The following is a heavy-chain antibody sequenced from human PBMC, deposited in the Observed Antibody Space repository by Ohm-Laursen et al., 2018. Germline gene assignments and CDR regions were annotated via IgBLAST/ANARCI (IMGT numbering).Heavy chain of an antibody. Sequence: GSLRLSCTAFGFTFSSYAMSWVRQAPGKGLEWVSGISGSGGDTYYADSVKGRFTISRDNSKNTLYLQMNSLRAEDTAVYYCAKGRWERPTNFDYWGQGTLVTVSS. D-gene: IGHD1-26*01. CDR2: ISGSGGDT. CDR3: AKGRWERPTNFDY. CDR1: GFTFSSYA. V-gene: IGHV3-23*01. J-gene: IGHJ4*02.